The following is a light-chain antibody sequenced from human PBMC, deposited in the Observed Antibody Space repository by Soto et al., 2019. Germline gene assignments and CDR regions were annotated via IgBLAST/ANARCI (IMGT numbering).Light chain of an antibody. J-gene: IGKJ2*01. Sequence: DIQMTQSPYSLSASVGDSVTITCRASQNIRTYLNWYQQKPGRAPKLLIHSASALPSGVPSRFSGSRSGTEFTLTVSSLQPDDFATYYCQQYNDSFPYTFGQGTKVDIK. CDR2: SAS. V-gene: IGKV1-9*01. CDR3: QQYNDSFPYT. CDR1: QNIRTY.